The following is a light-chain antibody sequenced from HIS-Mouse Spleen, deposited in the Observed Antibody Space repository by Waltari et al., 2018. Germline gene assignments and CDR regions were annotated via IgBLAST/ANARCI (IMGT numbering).Light chain of an antibody. CDR3: MQALQTPFT. CDR2: LGS. Sequence: DIVMSQSTLSLPVTYGEPVSISCRSSQSLLHSNGYNYLDWYLQKPGQSPQLLIYLGSNRASGVPDRFSGSGSGTDFTLKISRVEAEDVGVYYCMQALQTPFTFGPGTKVDIK. CDR1: QSLLHSNGYNY. J-gene: IGKJ3*01. V-gene: IGKV2-28*01.